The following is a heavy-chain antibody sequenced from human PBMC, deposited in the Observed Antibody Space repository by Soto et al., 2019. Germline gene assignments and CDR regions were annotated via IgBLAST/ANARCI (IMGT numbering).Heavy chain of an antibody. CDR1: GGSISSGGYY. CDR2: IYYSGIT. D-gene: IGHD4-4*01. CDR3: ARDLGNDYSNYGNDAFDI. Sequence: SETLSLTCTVSGGSISSGGYYWSWIRQHPGKGLDCIGYIYYSGITYFNPSLKSRVTISLDSSKNQFSLKLSFVTAADTAVFYCARDLGNDYSNYGNDAFDIWGQGTMVTVSS. J-gene: IGHJ3*02. V-gene: IGHV4-31*03.